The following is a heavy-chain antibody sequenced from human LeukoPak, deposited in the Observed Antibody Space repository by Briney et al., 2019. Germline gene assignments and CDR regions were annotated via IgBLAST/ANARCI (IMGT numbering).Heavy chain of an antibody. CDR3: ARDWDDDSMCS. J-gene: IGHJ4*02. Sequence: GGSLRLSCAASGFTFTDYYMSWIRQAPGKGLEWVSYITNSGTTIYYADSVKGRFTISRDNAKNSLYLQMNSLRAEDTAVYYCARDWDDDSMCSWGQGTLVTVSS. D-gene: IGHD2/OR15-2a*01. CDR2: ITNSGTTI. CDR1: GFTFTDYY. V-gene: IGHV3-11*01.